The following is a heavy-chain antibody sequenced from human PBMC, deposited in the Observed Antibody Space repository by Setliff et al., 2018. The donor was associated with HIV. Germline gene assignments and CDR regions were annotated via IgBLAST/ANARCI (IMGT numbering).Heavy chain of an antibody. CDR3: ARIFGDQGYYYGMDV. CDR2: IYYSGST. V-gene: IGHV4-59*01. Sequence: PSETLSLTCTVSGDSISSYYWSWIRQPPGKGLEWIGYIYYSGSTNYNPSLKSRVTISVDTSKNQFSLKLSSVIAADTAVYYCARIFGDQGYYYGMDVWGQGTTVTVS. D-gene: IGHD3-3*01. J-gene: IGHJ6*02. CDR1: GDSISSYY.